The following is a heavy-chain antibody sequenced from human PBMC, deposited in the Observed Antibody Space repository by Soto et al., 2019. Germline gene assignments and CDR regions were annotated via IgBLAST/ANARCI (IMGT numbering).Heavy chain of an antibody. J-gene: IGHJ4*02. V-gene: IGHV4-4*02. D-gene: IGHD6-19*01. CDR3: ARDLDSSGWPDY. CDR2: IYHSGST. CDR1: GGSISSSNW. Sequence: QLQESGPGLVKPSGTLSLICAVSGGSISSSNWWSWVRQPPGKGLEWIGEIYHSGSTKYNPSLKSRVTISVDKSKNHFSLRLSSVTAADTAVYYCARDLDSSGWPDYWGQGTLVTVSP.